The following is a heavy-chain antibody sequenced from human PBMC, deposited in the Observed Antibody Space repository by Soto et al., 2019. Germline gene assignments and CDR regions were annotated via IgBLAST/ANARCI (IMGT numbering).Heavy chain of an antibody. CDR1: GVTFSSYA. D-gene: IGHD3-9*01. CDR2: IIPIFGTA. J-gene: IGHJ6*02. V-gene: IGHV1-69*13. Sequence: GASVKVSCKASGVTFSSYAISWLRHYKGQWLECILVIIPIFGTANYAQKFQGRVTITADESTSTAYMELSSLRSEDTAVYYCARDLSSSERLHYDILTGYYIPANYYYYGMDVWGQGTTVTVSS. CDR3: ARDLSSSERLHYDILTGYYIPANYYYYGMDV.